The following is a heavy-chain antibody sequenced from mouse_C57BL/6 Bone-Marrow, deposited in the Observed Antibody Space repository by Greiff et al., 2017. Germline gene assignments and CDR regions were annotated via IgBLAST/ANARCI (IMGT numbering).Heavy chain of an antibody. V-gene: IGHV3-1*01. Sequence: VQLQQSGPGMVKPSQSLSLTCTVTGYSITSGYDWHWIRHFPGNKLEWMGYISYSGSTNYNPSLKSRISITHDTSKNHFFLKLNSVTTEDTATYYCARARWLLSFDYWGQGTTLTVSS. CDR3: ARARWLLSFDY. CDR1: GYSITSGYD. J-gene: IGHJ2*01. D-gene: IGHD2-3*01. CDR2: ISYSGST.